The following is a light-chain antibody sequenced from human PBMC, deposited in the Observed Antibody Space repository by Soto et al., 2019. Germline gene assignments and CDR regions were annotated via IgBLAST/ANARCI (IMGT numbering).Light chain of an antibody. CDR3: QQRFSWPPIT. J-gene: IGKJ5*01. V-gene: IGKV3-11*01. CDR1: QSVSSY. Sequence: EIVLTQSPATLPLSPGERATLACRASQSVSSYLAWYQQKPGQAPRLLIYDASNRATGIPARFSGSGSGTDFTLTISSLEPEDFAVYYCQQRFSWPPITFGQGTRLEIK. CDR2: DAS.